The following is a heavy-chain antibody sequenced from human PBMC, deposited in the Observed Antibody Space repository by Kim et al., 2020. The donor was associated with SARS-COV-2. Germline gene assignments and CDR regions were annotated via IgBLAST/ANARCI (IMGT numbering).Heavy chain of an antibody. CDR1: GYTFTGYY. Sequence: ASVKVSCKASGYTFTGYYMHWVRQAPGQGLEWMGWINPNSGGTNYAQKFQGRVTMTRDTSLSTAYMELSRLRSDDTAVYYCVTDERLGWYFDLWGRGTLVTVSS. V-gene: IGHV1-2*02. D-gene: IGHD1-20*01. CDR3: VTDERLGWYFDL. CDR2: INPNSGGT. J-gene: IGHJ2*01.